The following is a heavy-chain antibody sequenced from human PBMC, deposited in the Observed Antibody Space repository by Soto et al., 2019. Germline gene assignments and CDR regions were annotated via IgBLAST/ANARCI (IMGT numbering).Heavy chain of an antibody. CDR1: GGSSSSGGYY. V-gene: IGHV4-30-4*08. D-gene: IGHD3-16*02. Sequence: SETMSLTCTVAGGSSSSGGYYWIWIRQHPGKGLEWIGYIYYSGSTYYNPSLKSRVTISVDTSKNQFSLKLSSVSAADTAVYYCGIGPYREKVAYWGKGTPVTVSP. J-gene: IGHJ4*02. CDR3: GIGPYREKVAY. CDR2: IYYSGST.